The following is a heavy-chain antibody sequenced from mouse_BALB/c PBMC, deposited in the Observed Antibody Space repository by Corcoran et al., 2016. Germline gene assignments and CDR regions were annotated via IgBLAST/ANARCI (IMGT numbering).Heavy chain of an antibody. V-gene: IGHV14-3*02. D-gene: IGHD6-1*01. CDR3: ASGHTSLCDY. CDR2: IDPANGNT. CDR1: GFNIKDTY. Sequence: EVQLQQSGAELVKPGASVKLSCTASGFNIKDTYMHWVKQRPEQGLEWIGRIDPANGNTKYDPKFQGKANITADTSSTTAYLQRSSLTSEDTAVDYWASGHTSLCDYWGQGTTLTVSS. J-gene: IGHJ2*01.